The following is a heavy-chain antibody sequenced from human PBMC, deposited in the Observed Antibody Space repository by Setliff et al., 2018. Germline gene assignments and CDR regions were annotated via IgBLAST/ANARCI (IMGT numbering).Heavy chain of an antibody. CDR1: GGSFSGYY. CDR3: ARDQELYYCKAGTACYTNYYGMDV. D-gene: IGHD3-10*01. J-gene: IGHJ6*02. V-gene: IGHV4-34*01. Sequence: SETLSLTCAVYGGSFSGYYWSWIRQPPGKGLEWIGEINHSGSTNYNPSLKSRVTISVDTSKNQFSLKLSSLSAADTAVYFCARDQELYYCKAGTACYTNYYGMDVWGQGTTVTVSS. CDR2: INHSGST.